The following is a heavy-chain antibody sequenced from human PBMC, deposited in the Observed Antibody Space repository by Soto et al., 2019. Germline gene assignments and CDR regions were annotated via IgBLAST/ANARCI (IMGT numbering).Heavy chain of an antibody. Sequence: QVQLVQSGAEVKKPGASVKVSCKASGYTFTGYFMHWVRQAPGQGLEWMGWINPNSGDTKYAQKFQGRVTMTRDMSITTAYMELRTLTSDDTAVYYCARVRTYYDSSGSLDCWGQGTLVTVSS. D-gene: IGHD3-22*01. V-gene: IGHV1-2*02. J-gene: IGHJ4*02. CDR2: INPNSGDT. CDR3: ARVRTYYDSSGSLDC. CDR1: GYTFTGYF.